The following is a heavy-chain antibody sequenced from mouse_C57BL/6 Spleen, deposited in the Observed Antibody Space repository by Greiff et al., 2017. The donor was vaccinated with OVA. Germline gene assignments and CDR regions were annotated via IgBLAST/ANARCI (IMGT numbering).Heavy chain of an antibody. CDR3: ARRGDYDDGYAMDY. D-gene: IGHD2-4*01. CDR1: GYTFTSYW. J-gene: IGHJ4*01. V-gene: IGHV1-55*01. Sequence: VQLQQPGAELVKPGASVKMSCKASGYTFTSYWITWVKQRPGQGLEWIGDIYPDSGSTNYNEKFKSKATLTVDTSSSTAYMQLSSLTSEDSAVYYCARRGDYDDGYAMDYWGQGTSVTVSS. CDR2: IYPDSGST.